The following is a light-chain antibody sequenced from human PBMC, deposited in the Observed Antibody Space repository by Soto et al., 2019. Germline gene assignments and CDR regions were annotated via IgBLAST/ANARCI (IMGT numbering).Light chain of an antibody. Sequence: DIHIAHSPSSLSASIGYRVSITCRASQGISTYLGWYQQKLGKAPKLLIYAASSLQTGVPSRFSGSGSGTDFTLTISSLQPEDFGTYYCQQAISFPITFGQGTRLEI. J-gene: IGKJ5*01. CDR1: QGISTY. V-gene: IGKV1-12*01. CDR2: AAS. CDR3: QQAISFPIT.